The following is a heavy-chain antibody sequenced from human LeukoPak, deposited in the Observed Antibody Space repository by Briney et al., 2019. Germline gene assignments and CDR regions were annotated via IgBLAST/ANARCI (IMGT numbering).Heavy chain of an antibody. CDR2: IYYSGST. CDR3: ARSRELLWFGELDV. CDR1: GGSISSYY. D-gene: IGHD3-10*01. J-gene: IGHJ6*04. Sequence: SETLSLTCTVSGGSISSYYWSWIRQPPGKGLEWIGYIYYSGSTNYNPSLKSRVTISVDTSKNQFSLKLSSVTAADTAVYYCARSRELLWFGELDVWGKGTTVTISS. V-gene: IGHV4-59*01.